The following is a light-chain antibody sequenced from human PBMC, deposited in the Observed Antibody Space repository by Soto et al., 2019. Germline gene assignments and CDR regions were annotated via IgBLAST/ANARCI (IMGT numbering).Light chain of an antibody. CDR2: EVS. CDR1: SSDIGVYNY. Sequence: QSALTQPASVSGSPGQSITISCTGTSSDIGVYNYVSWYQQHPGKAPKLVICEVSNRPSGVSSRFSGSKSGNTASLTISGLRAEDEADYYCTSFTTTNIWVFGGGTKLIVL. J-gene: IGLJ3*02. CDR3: TSFTTTNIWV. V-gene: IGLV2-14*01.